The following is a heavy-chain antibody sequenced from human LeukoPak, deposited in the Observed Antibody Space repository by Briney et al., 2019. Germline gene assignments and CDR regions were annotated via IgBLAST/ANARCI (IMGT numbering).Heavy chain of an antibody. V-gene: IGHV4-30-2*06. CDR2: IYHSGST. Sequence: SETLSLTCTVSGGSISSYYWSWIRQSPGKGLEWIGYIYHSGSTYYNPSLKSRVTISVDRSKNQFSLKLSSVTAADTAVYYCARVAPVAFYYDSSGYSGGFDYWGQGTLVTVSS. D-gene: IGHD3-22*01. J-gene: IGHJ4*02. CDR3: ARVAPVAFYYDSSGYSGGFDY. CDR1: GGSISSYY.